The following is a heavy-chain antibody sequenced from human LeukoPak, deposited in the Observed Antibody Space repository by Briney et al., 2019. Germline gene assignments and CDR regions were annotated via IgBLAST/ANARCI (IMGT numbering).Heavy chain of an antibody. CDR3: AKDRGKYYDILTGYFDY. CDR1: GFTFSSYA. D-gene: IGHD3-9*01. J-gene: IGHJ4*02. CDR2: ISGSGGST. Sequence: GGSLRLSCAASGFTFSSYAMSWVRQAPGKGLEWVSAISGSGGSTYYADSVKGRFTISRDNSKNTLYLQMNSLRAEDTAVYYCAKDRGKYYDILTGYFDYWGQGTLVTVSS. V-gene: IGHV3-23*01.